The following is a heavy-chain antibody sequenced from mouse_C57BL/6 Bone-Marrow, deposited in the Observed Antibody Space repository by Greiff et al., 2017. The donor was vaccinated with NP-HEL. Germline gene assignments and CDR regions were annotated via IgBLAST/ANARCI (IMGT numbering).Heavy chain of an antibody. CDR2: IDPSDSYT. CDR1: GYTFTSYW. D-gene: IGHD2-4*01. CDR3: ARGDYD. J-gene: IGHJ2*01. V-gene: IGHV1-69*01. Sequence: VQLQQPGAELVMPGASVKLSCKASGYTFTSYWMHWVKQRPGQGLEWIGEIDPSDSYTNYNQKFKGKSTLTVDKSSSTAYMQLSSLTSEDSAVYYCARGDYDWGQGTTLTVSS.